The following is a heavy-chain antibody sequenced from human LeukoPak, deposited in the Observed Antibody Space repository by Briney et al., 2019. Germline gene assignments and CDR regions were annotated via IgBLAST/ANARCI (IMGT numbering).Heavy chain of an antibody. CDR2: IDNFGNII. Sequence: GGSLRLSCAASGFTFSRYWMHWVRQAPGKGLVWVSRIDNFGNIISYADSVKGRFTISGDNSKNTLYLQMSSLRVEDTALYYCTRDTFGTEDYWGQGTLVTVSS. V-gene: IGHV3-74*01. CDR1: GFTFSRYW. D-gene: IGHD1-14*01. J-gene: IGHJ4*02. CDR3: TRDTFGTEDY.